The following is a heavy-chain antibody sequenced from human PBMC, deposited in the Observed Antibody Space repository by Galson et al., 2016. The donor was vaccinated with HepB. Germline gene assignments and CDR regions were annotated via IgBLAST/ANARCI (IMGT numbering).Heavy chain of an antibody. CDR3: VKSRHNWIVAGDD. V-gene: IGHV3-11*01. CDR2: ISSNSIST. D-gene: IGHD1-1*01. CDR1: GFTFSDYY. Sequence: SLRLSCAASGFTFSDYYMSWIRQAPGKGLEWVSSISSNSISTYYADSVKGRFTISRDFATDSLYLQMNSLKVEDTAVYFCVKSRHNWIVAGDDWGQGILVTVSS. J-gene: IGHJ4*02.